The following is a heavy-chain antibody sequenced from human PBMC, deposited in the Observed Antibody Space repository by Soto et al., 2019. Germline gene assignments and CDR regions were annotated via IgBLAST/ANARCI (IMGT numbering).Heavy chain of an antibody. CDR3: ATSRVRGRELLGRTRTPYYYGMDV. CDR1: GGTFSSYA. J-gene: IGHJ6*02. D-gene: IGHD1-26*01. CDR2: IIPIFGTA. Sequence: GASVKVSCKASGGTFSSYAISWVRQAPGQGLEWMGGIIPIFGTANYAQKFQGRVTITADESTSTAYMELSSLRSEDTAVYYCATSRVRGRELLGRTRTPYYYGMDVWGQGTTVTVSS. V-gene: IGHV1-69*13.